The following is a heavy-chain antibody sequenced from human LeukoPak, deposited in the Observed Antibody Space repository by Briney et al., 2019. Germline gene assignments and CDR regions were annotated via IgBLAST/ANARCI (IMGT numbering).Heavy chain of an antibody. Sequence: PGGSLRLSCAASGFTFNNYAMSWVRQAPGQGLEWVSSISDSGAGTYFADSVKGRFIISRDNSKNTLYLQMSSRRADDTAVYYCAKRQRITLFGVNTDYFDYWGQGTLVTVSS. J-gene: IGHJ4*02. CDR1: GFTFNNYA. D-gene: IGHD3-3*01. CDR2: ISDSGAGT. V-gene: IGHV3-23*01. CDR3: AKRQRITLFGVNTDYFDY.